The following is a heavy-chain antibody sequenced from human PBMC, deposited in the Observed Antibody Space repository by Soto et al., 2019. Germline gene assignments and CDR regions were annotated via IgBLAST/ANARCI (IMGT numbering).Heavy chain of an antibody. V-gene: IGHV4-39*01. D-gene: IGHD2-15*01. J-gene: IGHJ4*02. Sequence: SETLSLTCTVSGISVSTSDYYWGWVRQPPGKGLDWIGNIYYSGSTFYNPSLRSRVTLSVDTSKNQFSLRLNSVTVADTAVYFCAGFVVPASRNSDFDYWGQGTLVTVS. CDR2: IYYSGST. CDR3: AGFVVPASRNSDFDY. CDR1: GISVSTSDYY.